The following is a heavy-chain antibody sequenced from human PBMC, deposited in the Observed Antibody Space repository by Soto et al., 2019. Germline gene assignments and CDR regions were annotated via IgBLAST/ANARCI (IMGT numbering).Heavy chain of an antibody. Sequence: PGGSLRLSCAASGFTFSNYAMSWVRQAPGKGLDWVSVISVSGGSSYYADSVKGRFTISRDNSKNTLYLQMNSLRAEDTAVYYCAKDTSYSGSYSLDYWGQGTLVTVSS. D-gene: IGHD1-26*01. CDR3: AKDTSYSGSYSLDY. CDR2: ISVSGGSS. CDR1: GFTFSNYA. V-gene: IGHV3-23*01. J-gene: IGHJ4*02.